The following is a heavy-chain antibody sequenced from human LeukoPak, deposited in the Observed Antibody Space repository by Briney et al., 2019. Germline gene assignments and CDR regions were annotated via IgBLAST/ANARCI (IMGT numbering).Heavy chain of an antibody. Sequence: ASVKVSCKASGYTFTGYCMHWVRQAPGQGLERMGRMNPNSGNTGYAQKFQGRVTITRNTSISTAYMELSSLRSEDTAVYYCASAYYYDSSGYDAFDIWGQGTMVTVSS. V-gene: IGHV1-8*03. CDR2: MNPNSGNT. D-gene: IGHD3-22*01. J-gene: IGHJ3*02. CDR1: GYTFTGYC. CDR3: ASAYYYDSSGYDAFDI.